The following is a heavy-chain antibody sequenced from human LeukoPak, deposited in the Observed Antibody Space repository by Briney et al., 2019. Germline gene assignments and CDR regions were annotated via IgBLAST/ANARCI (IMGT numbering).Heavy chain of an antibody. J-gene: IGHJ4*02. D-gene: IGHD1-26*01. Sequence: GGSLRLSCAASGFAFSTYWMTWVRQAPGKGLEWVANIKQDGSEKYYVDSMKGRFTISRDSAKNSLYLQMNSLRVEDTAVYYCARAYSETYHAGDYWGQGTLVTVSS. CDR1: GFAFSTYW. V-gene: IGHV3-7*01. CDR2: IKQDGSEK. CDR3: ARAYSETYHAGDY.